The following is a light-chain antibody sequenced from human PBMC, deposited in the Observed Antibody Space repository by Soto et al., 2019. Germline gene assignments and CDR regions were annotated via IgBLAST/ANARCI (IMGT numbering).Light chain of an antibody. J-gene: IGKJ5*01. Sequence: DIVLTQSPGTLYLSPGERATLSCRASQSVSSSYLAWYQQKPGQAPRLLIYGASSRATGIPDRFSGSGSGTDFTLTISRLEPEDFAVYYCQQYGSSPPRITFGQGTRLEIK. CDR2: GAS. CDR3: QQYGSSPPRIT. CDR1: QSVSSSY. V-gene: IGKV3-20*01.